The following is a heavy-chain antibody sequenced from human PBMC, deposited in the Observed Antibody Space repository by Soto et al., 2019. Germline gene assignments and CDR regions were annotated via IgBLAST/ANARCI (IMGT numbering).Heavy chain of an antibody. V-gene: IGHV3-74*01. D-gene: IGHD2-15*01. J-gene: IGHJ4*02. CDR2: INNDGSDT. Sequence: EVQLVESGGGLVQPGGSLRLSCEVSGFTLSSYWMHWVRQAPGKGLMWVSRINNDGSDTTDPDSVKGRFTIVRDNGRNTLHWEMDSLSAEDTAVDYCVRGPSDMAIKTAEMLYWGQGTLVTVSS. CDR3: VRGPSDMAIKTAEMLY. CDR1: GFTLSSYW.